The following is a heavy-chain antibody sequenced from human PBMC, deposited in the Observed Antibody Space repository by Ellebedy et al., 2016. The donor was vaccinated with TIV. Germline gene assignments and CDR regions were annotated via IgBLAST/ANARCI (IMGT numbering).Heavy chain of an antibody. V-gene: IGHV3-15*01. CDR2: IKSKTDGGAA. CDR3: TTVYKYNYDSV. D-gene: IGHD3-16*01. CDR1: GFTFSNAW. Sequence: GGSLRPSCAASGFTFSNAWMNWVRQAPGKGLEWVGRIKSKTDGGAADYAAPVKGRFTISRDDSKNTLYLQMNSLKTKDTAVYFCTTVYKYNYDSVWGQGTLVTVSS. J-gene: IGHJ4*02.